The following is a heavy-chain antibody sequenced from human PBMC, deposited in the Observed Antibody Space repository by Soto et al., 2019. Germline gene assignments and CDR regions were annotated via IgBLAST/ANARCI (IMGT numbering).Heavy chain of an antibody. CDR2: ISSSSSTI. V-gene: IGHV3-48*02. J-gene: IGHJ6*02. CDR1: GFTFSSYS. D-gene: IGHD2-21*02. CDR3: ARSPSYCRGDCYSWAFYYYYGMDV. Sequence: GGSLRLSCAASGFTFSSYSMNWVRQAPGKGLEWVSYISSSSSTIYYADSVKGRFTISRDNAKNSLYLQMNSLRDEDTAVYYCARSPSYCRGDCYSWAFYYYYGMDVWGQGTTVTVSS.